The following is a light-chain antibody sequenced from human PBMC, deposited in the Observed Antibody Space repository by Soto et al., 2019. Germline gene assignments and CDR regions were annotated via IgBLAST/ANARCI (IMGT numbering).Light chain of an antibody. CDR1: QSVLYNFNDKNH. Sequence: DIVMTHSPYSLSVSLGERATINCKSSQSVLYNFNDKNHLAWYQQKPGQPPKLIIYWASTRESGVPDRFSGGGSGTDFTLTISSLQAEDVAVYYCQQYYSTPLTFGGGTKVDIK. CDR3: QQYYSTPLT. J-gene: IGKJ4*01. CDR2: WAS. V-gene: IGKV4-1*01.